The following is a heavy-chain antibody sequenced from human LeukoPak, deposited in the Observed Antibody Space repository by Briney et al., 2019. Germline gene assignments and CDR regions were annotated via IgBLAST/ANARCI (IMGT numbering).Heavy chain of an antibody. CDR1: GGSVRRGNYY. D-gene: IGHD6-6*01. V-gene: IGHV4-61*02. CDR2: IYTSGTT. Sequence: SETLSLTCTVSGGSVRRGNYYWTWIRQPAGSGLEWIGRIYTSGTTDYNPSLRTRVTISVDASWNQFSLNLSSVTAADTAVYYCARWSGSVTARNYYYYMDVWGEGTTVTVSS. CDR3: ARWSGSVTARNYYYYMDV. J-gene: IGHJ6*03.